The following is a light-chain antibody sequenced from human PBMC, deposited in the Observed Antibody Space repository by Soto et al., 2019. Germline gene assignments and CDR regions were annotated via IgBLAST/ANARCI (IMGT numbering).Light chain of an antibody. J-gene: IGKJ1*01. CDR1: QGISSY. CDR3: QQYYSYPPT. V-gene: IGKV1-8*01. CDR2: AAS. Sequence: AIRITQAPSSLSASTGDRVTVACRASQGISSYVAWYEQQPGKAPKLLIYAASTLQSGVPSRFSGSGSGTDFTLTISCLQSEDFATYYCQQYYSYPPTFGQGTKVDIK.